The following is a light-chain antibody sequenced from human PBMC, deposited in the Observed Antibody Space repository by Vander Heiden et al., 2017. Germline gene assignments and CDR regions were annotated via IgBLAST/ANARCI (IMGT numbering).Light chain of an antibody. Sequence: TAMTQSPLSLPVTSGEQASIPCRSSQSLLHSNGYDYVDWYLHKPGQSPQLLIYLGSNRASAVPDRFTGSGSGTDFTLKISRVEAEDVVVYYSMRALATAYTFGQGTKLEIK. CDR1: QSLLHSNGYDY. J-gene: IGKJ2*01. V-gene: IGKV2-28*01. CDR2: LGS. CDR3: MRALATAYT.